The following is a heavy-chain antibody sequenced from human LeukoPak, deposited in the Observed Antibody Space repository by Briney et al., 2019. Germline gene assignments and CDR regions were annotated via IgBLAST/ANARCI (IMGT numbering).Heavy chain of an antibody. CDR3: ARDSYSNFPLSGYYYYMDV. D-gene: IGHD4-11*01. CDR2: ISAYNGNT. V-gene: IGHV1-18*01. J-gene: IGHJ6*03. Sequence: GASVKVSCKASGYTFTSYGISWVRQAPGQGLEWMGWISAYNGNTNYAQKLQGRVTMTTDTSTSTAYMELRSLRSGDTAVYYCARDSYSNFPLSGYYYYMDVWGKGTTVTVSS. CDR1: GYTFTSYG.